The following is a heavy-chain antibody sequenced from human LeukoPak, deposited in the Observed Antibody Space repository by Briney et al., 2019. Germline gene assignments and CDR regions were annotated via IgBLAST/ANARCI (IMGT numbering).Heavy chain of an antibody. Sequence: SETLSLTCAVYGGSFSGYYWSWIRQPPGKGLEWIGEINHSGSTNYNPSLKSRVTISVDTSKNQFSLKLSSVTAADTAVYYCARDLYSSSSRWGQGTLVTVSS. J-gene: IGHJ4*02. CDR3: ARDLYSSSSR. D-gene: IGHD6-6*01. CDR2: INHSGST. CDR1: GGSFSGYY. V-gene: IGHV4-34*01.